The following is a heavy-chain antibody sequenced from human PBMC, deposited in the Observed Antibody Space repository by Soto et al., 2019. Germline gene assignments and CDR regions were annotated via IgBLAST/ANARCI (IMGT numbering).Heavy chain of an antibody. CDR2: IWYDGSNK. J-gene: IGHJ4*02. V-gene: IGHV3-33*01. CDR1: GFTFSSYG. CDR3: ARDGAGPDY. Sequence: QVQLVESGGGVVQPGRSLRLSCAASGFTFSSYGMHRVRQAPGKGLGWVAVIWYDGSNKYYGDSVKGRFTISRDKSKNTLYRQMNSLRAEDTAVYYCARDGAGPDYWGQGTLVTVSS. D-gene: IGHD6-19*01.